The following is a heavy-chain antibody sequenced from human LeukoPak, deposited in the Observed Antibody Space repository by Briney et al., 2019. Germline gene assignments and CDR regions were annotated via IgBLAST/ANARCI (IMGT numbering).Heavy chain of an antibody. Sequence: SETLSLTCTVFNESISTFYWSWIRQPPGKGLEWIGHIYHTESATYNPSLKSRVTISVDRSKNQLSLKLTSVTAADTAVYYCTRIRGMAWYFDLWGRGSLVSVSS. J-gene: IGHJ2*01. CDR2: IYHTESA. CDR3: TRIRGMAWYFDL. V-gene: IGHV4-59*12. CDR1: NESISTFY. D-gene: IGHD3-10*01.